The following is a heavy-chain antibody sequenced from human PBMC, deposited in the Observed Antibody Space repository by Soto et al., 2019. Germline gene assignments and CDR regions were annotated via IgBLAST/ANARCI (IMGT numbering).Heavy chain of an antibody. CDR3: ARHPERIAEIGWFDP. V-gene: IGHV3-48*01. CDR1: GFTFSSYS. J-gene: IGHJ5*02. CDR2: ISSSSSTI. D-gene: IGHD6-13*01. Sequence: EVQLVESGGGLVQPGGSLRLSCAASGFTFSSYSMNWVRQAPGKGLEWVSYISSSSSTIYYADSVKGRFTISRDNAKNSLXLXMNXXXXXXXAXYYCARHPERIAEIGWFDPWGQGTLVTVSS.